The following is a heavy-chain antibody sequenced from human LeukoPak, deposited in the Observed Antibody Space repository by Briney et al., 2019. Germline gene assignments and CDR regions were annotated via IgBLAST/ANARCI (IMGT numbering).Heavy chain of an antibody. J-gene: IGHJ3*02. CDR3: ARDSSLTTVVTIDALDI. CDR2: ISAYSGNT. Sequence: ASVKVSCKASGYTFTSYGISWVRQAPGQGLEWMGWISAYSGNTNYAQKLQGRVTITTDTSTSTAYMELSSLRSEDTAVYYCARDSSLTTVVTIDALDIWGQGTMVAVSS. D-gene: IGHD4-23*01. CDR1: GYTFTSYG. V-gene: IGHV1-18*01.